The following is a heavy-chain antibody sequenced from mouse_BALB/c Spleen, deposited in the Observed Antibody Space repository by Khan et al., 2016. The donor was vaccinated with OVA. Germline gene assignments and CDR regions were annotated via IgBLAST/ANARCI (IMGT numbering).Heavy chain of an antibody. Sequence: QVQLKQSGAELARPGASVKMSCKASGYTFTSYTIHWIKKRPGQGLEWIGYINPSNGYTNYNQKFKDKATLTTDKSSTTADLQLSSVTSDDSAVYNWVRDVAYHRNDGWFAYWSQGTLVTVSA. V-gene: IGHV1-4*01. CDR3: VRDVAYHRNDGWFAY. D-gene: IGHD2-14*01. CDR2: INPSNGYT. CDR1: GYTFTSYT. J-gene: IGHJ3*01.